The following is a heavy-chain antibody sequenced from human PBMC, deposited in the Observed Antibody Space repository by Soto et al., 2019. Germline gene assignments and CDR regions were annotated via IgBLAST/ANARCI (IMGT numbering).Heavy chain of an antibody. Sequence: QVQLVQSGAEVKKPGSSVKVSCKASGGTFSSFAISWVRQAPGQGLEWMGGIIPMFGTANFAQKFQGRVTIAADESTSTAYMQLSSLSSEDTAVYYCARACELSRGRFEPWGQGTLVTVSS. CDR3: ARACELSRGRFEP. CDR1: GGTFSSFA. D-gene: IGHD1-1*01. CDR2: IIPMFGTA. V-gene: IGHV1-69*01. J-gene: IGHJ5*02.